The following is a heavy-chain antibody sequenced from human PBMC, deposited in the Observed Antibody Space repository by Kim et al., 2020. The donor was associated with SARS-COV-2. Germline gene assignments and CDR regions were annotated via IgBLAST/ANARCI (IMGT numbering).Heavy chain of an antibody. V-gene: IGHV3-7*01. J-gene: IGHJ6*03. CDR1: GFTFTNNL. CDR2: IRRDGNEK. Sequence: GGSLRLSCAVSGFTFTNNLMGWVRQAPGKGLEWVASIRRDGNEKYYVDSVKGRFTISRDNAKNSLYLEMNSLGVEDTAVYYCARDVLRSMDVWGKGTTVTVSS. D-gene: IGHD3-3*01. CDR3: ARDVLRSMDV.